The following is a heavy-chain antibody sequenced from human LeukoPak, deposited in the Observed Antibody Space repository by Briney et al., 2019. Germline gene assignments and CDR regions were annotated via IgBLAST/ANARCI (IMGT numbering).Heavy chain of an antibody. V-gene: IGHV3-7*01. CDR1: GFTSSSYW. D-gene: IGHD2-2*02. J-gene: IGHJ4*02. CDR2: IKQDGSEK. Sequence: GGSLRLSCAASGFTSSSYWMSWVRQAPGKGLEWVANIKQDGSEKYYVDSVKGRFTISRDNAKNSLYLQMNSLRAEDTAVYYCARVPAAISPLYYFDYWGQGTLVTVSS. CDR3: ARVPAAISPLYYFDY.